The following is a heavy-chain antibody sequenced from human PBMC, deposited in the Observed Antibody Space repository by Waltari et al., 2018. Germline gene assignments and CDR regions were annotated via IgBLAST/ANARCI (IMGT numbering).Heavy chain of an antibody. V-gene: IGHV4-34*01. D-gene: IGHD3-10*01. CDR2: INHMRIT. J-gene: IGHJ5*02. Sequence: QVQLQQWGAGLLKPSETLSLTCAVYGGCFSGYYWSRIRQHQGKGLEWMGEINHMRITNSNPTLKSRGTIPVETSKNNFSLTLSSVTAADTAVYYCARGRVTTMVRGARGCWFDPWGQGTLVTVSS. CDR1: GGCFSGYY. CDR3: ARGRVTTMVRGARGCWFDP.